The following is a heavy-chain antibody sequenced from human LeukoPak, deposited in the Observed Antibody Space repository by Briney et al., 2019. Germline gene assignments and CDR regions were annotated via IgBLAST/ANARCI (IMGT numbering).Heavy chain of an antibody. V-gene: IGHV3-23*01. CDR2: ISGSGGST. CDR1: GFTFSGYA. D-gene: IGHD2-2*01. J-gene: IGHJ4*02. CDR3: AKDDIVVVPAAPWLDY. Sequence: GGSLRLSCAASGFTFSGYAMSWVRQAPGKGLEWVSAISGSGGSTYYADSVKGRFTISRDNSKNTLYLQMNSLRAEDTAVYYCAKDDIVVVPAAPWLDYWGQGTLVTVSS.